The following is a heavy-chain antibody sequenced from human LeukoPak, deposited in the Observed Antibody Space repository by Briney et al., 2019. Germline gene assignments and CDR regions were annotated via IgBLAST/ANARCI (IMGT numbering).Heavy chain of an antibody. CDR1: GYTFISYA. CDR2: INTYTGNP. CDR3: ARDPAAGQL. J-gene: IGHJ4*02. V-gene: IGHV7-4-1*02. D-gene: IGHD6-13*01. Sequence: ASVKVSCKASGYTFISYAMNWVRQAPGQGLEWMGWINTYTGNPTYAPGFTGRFVFPLDTSVTTAYLQISSLKAEDTAVYYCARDPAAGQLWGQGTLVTVSS.